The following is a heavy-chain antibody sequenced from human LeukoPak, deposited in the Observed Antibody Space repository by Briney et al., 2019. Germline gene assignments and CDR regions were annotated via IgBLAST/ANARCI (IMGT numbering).Heavy chain of an antibody. D-gene: IGHD2-15*01. CDR1: GGSISSYY. CDR2: IYYSGST. CDR3: ARHEGSSLFDY. V-gene: IGHV4-59*08. Sequence: PSETLSLTCTVSGGSISSYYWSWIRQPPGKGPEWIGYIYYSGSTNYNPSLKGRVTMSVDTSKNQFSLKLSSVTAADTAVYYCARHEGSSLFDYWGQGTLVTVSS. J-gene: IGHJ4*02.